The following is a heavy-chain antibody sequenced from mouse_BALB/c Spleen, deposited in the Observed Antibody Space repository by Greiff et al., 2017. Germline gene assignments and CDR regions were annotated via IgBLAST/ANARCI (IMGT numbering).Heavy chain of an antibody. D-gene: IGHD2-1*01. J-gene: IGHJ1*01. CDR3: ARQGGNYPYFDV. CDR2: ISSGGGST. V-gene: IGHV5-12-1*01. CDR1: GFAFSSYD. Sequence: EVQRVESGGGLVKPGGSLKLSCAASGFAFSSYDMSWVRQTPEKRLEWVAYISSGGGSTYYPDTVKGRFTISRDNAKNTLYLQMSSLKSEDTAMYYCARQGGNYPYFDVWGAGTTVTVSS.